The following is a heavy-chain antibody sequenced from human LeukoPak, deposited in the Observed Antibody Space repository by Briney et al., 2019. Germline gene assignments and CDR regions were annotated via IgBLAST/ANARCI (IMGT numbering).Heavy chain of an antibody. CDR2: IYYGGST. Sequence: PSETLSLTCTVSGGSISSYYWSWIRQPPGKGLEWIGYIYYGGSTNYNPSLKSRVTISVDTSKNQFSLKLSSVTAADTAVYYCASLGGTYYYGSGSQTNDYWGQGTLVTVSS. V-gene: IGHV4-59*01. CDR3: ASLGGTYYYGSGSQTNDY. D-gene: IGHD3-10*01. J-gene: IGHJ4*02. CDR1: GGSISSYY.